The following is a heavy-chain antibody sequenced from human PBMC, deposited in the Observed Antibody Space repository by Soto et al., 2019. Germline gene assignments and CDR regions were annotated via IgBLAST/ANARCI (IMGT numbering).Heavy chain of an antibody. V-gene: IGHV2-70*04. CDR3: ARHDSSGYYLDY. J-gene: IGHJ4*02. Sequence: SGPTLVNPTQTLTLTCTFSGFSLSTSAMRVSWIRQPPGKALEWLARIDWDDDKFYSASLRTRLTISKDTSKNQVVLTMTNMDPVDTATYYCARHDSSGYYLDYWGQGTLVTVSS. CDR2: IDWDDDK. D-gene: IGHD3-22*01. CDR1: GFSLSTSAMR.